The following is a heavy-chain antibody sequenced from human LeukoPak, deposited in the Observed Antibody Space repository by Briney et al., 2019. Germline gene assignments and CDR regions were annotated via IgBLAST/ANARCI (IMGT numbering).Heavy chain of an antibody. J-gene: IGHJ6*02. CDR3: ARDLLSYYDFWSGYAEVRSHYYYYGMDV. CDR1: GFTFSSYA. V-gene: IGHV3-30-3*01. D-gene: IGHD3-3*01. Sequence: QSGGSLRLSCAASGFTFSSYAMHWVRQAPGKGLEWVAVISYDGSNKYYADSVKGRFTISRDNSKNTLYLQMNSLRAEDTAVYYCARDLLSYYDFWSGYAEVRSHYYYYGMDVWGQGTTVTVSS. CDR2: ISYDGSNK.